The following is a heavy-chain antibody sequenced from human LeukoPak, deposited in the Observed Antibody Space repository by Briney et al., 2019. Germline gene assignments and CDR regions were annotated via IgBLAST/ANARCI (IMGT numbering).Heavy chain of an antibody. J-gene: IGHJ5*02. CDR1: GYAFTGYY. D-gene: IGHD6-19*01. Sequence: ASVKVSCKTSGYAFTGYYIHWVRQAPGQGLEWMGWINPNSGGTKYAQKFQGRVTMTRDTSITTVYMGRSRLGSDDTAVYYCAKGRVVAGSRSLTYHWLDPWGQGTLVTVST. CDR2: INPNSGGT. V-gene: IGHV1-2*02. CDR3: AKGRVVAGSRSLTYHWLDP.